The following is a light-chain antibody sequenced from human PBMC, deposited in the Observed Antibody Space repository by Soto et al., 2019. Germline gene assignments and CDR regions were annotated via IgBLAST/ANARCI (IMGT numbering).Light chain of an antibody. CDR2: EGS. CDR1: SSDVGTYNL. J-gene: IGLJ3*02. V-gene: IGLV2-23*01. CDR3: CSYAGSGTWV. Sequence: QSALTQPASGSGSPGQSITISCTGTSSDVGTYNLVSWYQQLPGKAPKLVICEGSKRPSGVSNRFSGSRSGNTASLTISGVQAEDEADYYCCSYAGSGTWVFGGGTKLTVL.